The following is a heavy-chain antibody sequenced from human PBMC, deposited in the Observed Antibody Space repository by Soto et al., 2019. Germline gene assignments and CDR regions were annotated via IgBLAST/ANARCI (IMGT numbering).Heavy chain of an antibody. J-gene: IGHJ4*02. V-gene: IGHV3-73*01. CDR3: IRGGPPYPYDY. Sequence: EVQLVESGGGLVQPGGSLKLSCAASGFIFSGSAVHWVRQASGKGLEWVGRILSKAGNYATAYPASMKGRFTISRDDSENTSFLKRNTLKPEDTAVYYCIRGGPPYPYDYWGQGPLVAVSS. CDR1: GFIFSGSA. CDR2: ILSKAGNYAT.